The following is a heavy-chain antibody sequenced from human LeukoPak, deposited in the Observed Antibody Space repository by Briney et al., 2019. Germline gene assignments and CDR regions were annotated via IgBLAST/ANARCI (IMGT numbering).Heavy chain of an antibody. J-gene: IGHJ4*02. D-gene: IGHD1-1*01. CDR3: ARDPGFEVKNCQAPDY. V-gene: IGHV3-64*01. CDR2: ISSNGGST. CDR1: GFTFGSYA. Sequence: PGGSLRLSCAASGFTFGSYAMHWVRQAPGKGLEYVSAISSNGGSTYYANSVKGRFTISRDNSKNTLYLQMGSLRAEDMAVYYCARDPGFEVKNCQAPDYWGQGTLVTVSS.